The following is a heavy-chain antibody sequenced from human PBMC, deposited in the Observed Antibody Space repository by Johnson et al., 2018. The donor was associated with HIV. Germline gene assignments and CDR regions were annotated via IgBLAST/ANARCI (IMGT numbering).Heavy chain of an antibody. CDR2: IGTAGDT. Sequence: EVQLVESGGGLVQPGGSLRLSCAASGFTFSGYDMHWVRQATGKGLEWVSAIGTAGDTYYPGSVKGRFTISRENAKNSLYLQMNSLRAGDTAVYYCARGAQRVPWFREWSYAFDIWGQGTMVTVSS. CDR3: ARGAQRVPWFREWSYAFDI. D-gene: IGHD3-10*01. V-gene: IGHV3-13*01. CDR1: GFTFSGYD. J-gene: IGHJ3*02.